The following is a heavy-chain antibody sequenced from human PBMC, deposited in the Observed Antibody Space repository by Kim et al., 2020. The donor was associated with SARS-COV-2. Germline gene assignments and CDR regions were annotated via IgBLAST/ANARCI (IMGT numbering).Heavy chain of an antibody. D-gene: IGHD3-10*01. CDR2: ISFNSRNI. V-gene: IGHV3-9*01. CDR1: GFTFRDYA. Sequence: GGSLRLSCAASGFTFRDYAMHWVRQAPGRGLEWVSAISFNSRNIDYAASVKGRFIISRDNAQNSLYLQMNSLKSDDTALYYCTKDGGNYFGSGSLSDFWGQGTVVTVSS. J-gene: IGHJ4*02. CDR3: TKDGGNYFGSGSLSDF.